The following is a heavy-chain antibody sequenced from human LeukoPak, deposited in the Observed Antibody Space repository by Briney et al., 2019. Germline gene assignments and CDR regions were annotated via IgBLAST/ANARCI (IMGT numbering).Heavy chain of an antibody. D-gene: IGHD3-9*01. CDR2: IYPGDSDT. V-gene: IGHV5-51*01. CDR3: ALNYDILTGSPWAFDI. CDR1: GYSFTSYW. Sequence: GESLKISCKGSGYSFTSYWIGWVRQMPGKGLEWMGIIYPGDSDTRYSPSFHGQVTISADKSISTAYLQWSSLKASDTAMYYCALNYDILTGSPWAFDIWGQGTMVTVSS. J-gene: IGHJ3*02.